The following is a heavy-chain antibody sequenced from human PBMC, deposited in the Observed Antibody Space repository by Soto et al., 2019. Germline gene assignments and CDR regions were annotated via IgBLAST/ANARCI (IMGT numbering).Heavy chain of an antibody. CDR2: ISPYNDYT. Sequence: QVQLAQSANEVKKPGASVRVSCKAAGYTFIRFGIAWLRQAPGQGLGGMGWISPYNDYTVYAQKFQGRVSMTADTSTRTVYMNLRGLKSDDTAVYYCARGGYYDNSWGKLSHYGLDVWGQGTSVSVSS. V-gene: IGHV1-18*01. CDR3: ARGGYYDNSWGKLSHYGLDV. D-gene: IGHD3-16*01. CDR1: GYTFIRFG. J-gene: IGHJ6*02.